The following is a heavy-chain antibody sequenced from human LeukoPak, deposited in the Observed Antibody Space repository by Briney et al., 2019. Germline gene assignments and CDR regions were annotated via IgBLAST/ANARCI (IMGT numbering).Heavy chain of an antibody. J-gene: IGHJ5*02. D-gene: IGHD3-9*01. Sequence: GASVKVSCKASGYTFTGYGISWVRQAPGQGLEWMGWISAYNGNTNYAQKLQGRVTMTTDTSTSTAYMELRSLRSDDTAVYYCARDFTLRYFDWTHRFDPWGQGTLVTVSS. CDR2: ISAYNGNT. CDR3: ARDFTLRYFDWTHRFDP. CDR1: GYTFTGYG. V-gene: IGHV1-18*01.